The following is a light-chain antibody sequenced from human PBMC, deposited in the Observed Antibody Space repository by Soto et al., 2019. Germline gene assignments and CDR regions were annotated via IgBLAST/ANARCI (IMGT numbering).Light chain of an antibody. J-gene: IGKJ1*01. CDR3: QQYGRSGT. CDR2: GAS. V-gene: IGKV3-20*01. CDR1: QSVSNNY. Sequence: EIALTQCQGTRPVSPRARARVCCRASQSVSNNYLAWYQQNPGQAPRLLIYGASNRATGIPDTFSGSGSGTDFTLTISRLEPEDFAVYYCQQYGRSGTFGQGTKVDIK.